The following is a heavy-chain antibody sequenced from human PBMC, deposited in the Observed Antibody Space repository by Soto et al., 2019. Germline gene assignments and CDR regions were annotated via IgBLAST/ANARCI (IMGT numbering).Heavy chain of an antibody. V-gene: IGHV4-34*01. J-gene: IGHJ4*02. CDR2: INHSGNT. CDR3: ARDKITGLFDY. Sequence: TSETLSLTCAVYGGSFSDYYWSWIRQPPGKGLEWIGVINHSGNTNYNPSLKSRVTISVDTSKSQFSLKLTSVTAADTAVYYCARDKITGLFDYWGQGTLVTVSS. D-gene: IGHD2-8*02. CDR1: GGSFSDYY.